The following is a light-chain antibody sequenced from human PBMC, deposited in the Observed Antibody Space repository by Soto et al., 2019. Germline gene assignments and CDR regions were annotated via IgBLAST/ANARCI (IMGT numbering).Light chain of an antibody. CDR2: GAS. CDR1: QSVTTN. V-gene: IGKV3-15*01. J-gene: IGKJ5*01. Sequence: DTVMTLSPATLSVPPEERATPSRTAIQSVTTNVAWYQQKPGQATRLLIHGASTRATGIPARFSGTGSGTDFTLTISRLEPEDFAVYYCQQYGSSPPSSTFGQGTRLEI. CDR3: QQYGSSPPSST.